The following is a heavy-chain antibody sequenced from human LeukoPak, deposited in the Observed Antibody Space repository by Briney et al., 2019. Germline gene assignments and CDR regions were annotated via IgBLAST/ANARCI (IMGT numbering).Heavy chain of an antibody. CDR3: AREKAVAAGSAFDI. Sequence: SGGSLRLSCEASGFTFSSYAMSWVRQAPGKGLEWIGRIYTSGSTNYNPSLKSRVTISLDASRNQFSLQLTSVTAADTAVYFCAREKAVAAGSAFDIWGQGTMVTVSS. V-gene: IGHV4-4*08. D-gene: IGHD6-19*01. CDR2: IYTSGST. J-gene: IGHJ3*02. CDR1: GFTFSSYA.